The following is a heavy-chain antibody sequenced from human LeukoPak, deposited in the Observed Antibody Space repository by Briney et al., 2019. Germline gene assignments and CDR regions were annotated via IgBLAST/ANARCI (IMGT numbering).Heavy chain of an antibody. CDR1: GFTFSNYA. V-gene: IGHV3-23*01. CDR3: AKDRPVDTENYYFDH. D-gene: IGHD5-18*01. Sequence: GGSLRLSCAASGFTFSNYAMGWVRQAPGKGLEWVSAISGSGDDTYYADSVKGRFTISRDNSKNTLYLQMISLRAEDTAVYYCAKDRPVDTENYYFDHWGQETLVTVSS. CDR2: ISGSGDDT. J-gene: IGHJ4*02.